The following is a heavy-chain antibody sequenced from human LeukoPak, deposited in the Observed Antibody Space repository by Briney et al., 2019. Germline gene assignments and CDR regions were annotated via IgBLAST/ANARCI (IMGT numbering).Heavy chain of an antibody. CDR2: IIPIFGTA. Sequence: SVKVSCKAPGGTFSSYAISWVRQAPGQGLEWMGGIIPIFGTANYAQKFQGRVTITTDESTSTAYMELSSLRSEDTAVYYCARESLSYGDRDYWGQGTLVTVSS. CDR3: ARESLSYGDRDY. V-gene: IGHV1-69*05. J-gene: IGHJ4*02. CDR1: GGTFSSYA. D-gene: IGHD4-17*01.